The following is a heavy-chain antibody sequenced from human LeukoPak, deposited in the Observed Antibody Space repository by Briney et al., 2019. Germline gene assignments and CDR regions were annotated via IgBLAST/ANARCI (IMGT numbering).Heavy chain of an antibody. J-gene: IGHJ4*02. V-gene: IGHV3-13*04. CDR1: GFTFSSYD. CDR2: IDKAGGT. Sequence: GGSLRLSCAASGFTFSSYDMHWVRQATGKGLEWVSGIDKAGGTYYPGSVKGRFTISRENAKNSLYLQMNSLRAEDTSLYYCARVSKNLFDFWGQGTLVTVSS. CDR3: ARVSKNLFDF.